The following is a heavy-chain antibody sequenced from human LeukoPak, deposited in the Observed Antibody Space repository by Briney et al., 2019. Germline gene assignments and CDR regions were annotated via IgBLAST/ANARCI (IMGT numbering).Heavy chain of an antibody. J-gene: IGHJ4*02. CDR2: IYYSGST. CDR1: GGSISSYY. Sequence: SETLSLTCTVSGGSISSYYWSWIRQPPGKGLEWIGYIYYSGSTNYNPPLKSRVTISVDTSKNQFSLKLSSVTAADTAVYYCARGNLRGYSGYDPLVDYWGQGTLVTVSS. V-gene: IGHV4-59*01. CDR3: ARGNLRGYSGYDPLVDY. D-gene: IGHD5-12*01.